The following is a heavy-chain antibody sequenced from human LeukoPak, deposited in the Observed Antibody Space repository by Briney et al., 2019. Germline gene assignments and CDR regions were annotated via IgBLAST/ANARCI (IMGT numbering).Heavy chain of an antibody. D-gene: IGHD3-22*01. Sequence: SETLSLNCAVDGGSFSGYYWSWIRQPPGKGLEWIGEINHSGSTNYNPSLKSRVTISVDTSKNQFSLKLSSVTAADTAVYYCARASYYYDSSGYYYDGYFDYWGQGTLVTVSS. CDR1: GGSFSGYY. CDR2: INHSGST. J-gene: IGHJ4*02. CDR3: ARASYYYDSSGYYYDGYFDY. V-gene: IGHV4-34*01.